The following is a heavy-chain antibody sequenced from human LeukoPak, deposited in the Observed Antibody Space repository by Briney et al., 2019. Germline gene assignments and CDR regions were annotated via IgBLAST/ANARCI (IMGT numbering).Heavy chain of an antibody. CDR3: ARDKSSWPLHYFDY. CDR1: GFTFGSYA. J-gene: IGHJ4*02. D-gene: IGHD6-13*01. CDR2: ISYDGSNK. Sequence: AGGSLRLSCAASGFTFGSYAMHWVRQAPGKGLEWVAVISYDGSNKYYADSVKGRFTISRDNSKNTLYLQMNSLRAEDTAVYYCARDKSSWPLHYFDYWGQGTLVTVSS. V-gene: IGHV3-30-3*01.